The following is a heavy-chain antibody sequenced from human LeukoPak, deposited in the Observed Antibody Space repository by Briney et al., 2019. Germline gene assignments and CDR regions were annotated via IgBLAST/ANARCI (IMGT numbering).Heavy chain of an antibody. Sequence: GGSLRPSCAYSGFTFSSDCMRWVRQATGKGMEWVANIKQAGSEKYYVDSVKGRFTISRDNAKSSLYLQMNSLRAEDTAVYYCARDLDTYEPTDYWGQGTLVTVSS. CDR2: IKQAGSEK. CDR3: ARDLDTYEPTDY. D-gene: IGHD5-18*01. CDR1: GFTFSSDC. J-gene: IGHJ4*02. V-gene: IGHV3-7*01.